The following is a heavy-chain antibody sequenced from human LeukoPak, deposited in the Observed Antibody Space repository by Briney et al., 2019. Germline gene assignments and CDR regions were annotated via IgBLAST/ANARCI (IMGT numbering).Heavy chain of an antibody. CDR1: GYTFFSYG. D-gene: IGHD4-17*01. CDR2: ISSNSDET. CDR3: AKDPGPYAWNYYAMDV. Sequence: GASVNVSCKANGYTFFSYGVSWLRQAPGQGLEWVGWISSNSDETKYAQKFQGRVTMTTDTSTSTAYMELRSVSSDDTAVYYCAKDPGPYAWNYYAMDVWGQGTTVTVSS. J-gene: IGHJ6*02. V-gene: IGHV1-18*01.